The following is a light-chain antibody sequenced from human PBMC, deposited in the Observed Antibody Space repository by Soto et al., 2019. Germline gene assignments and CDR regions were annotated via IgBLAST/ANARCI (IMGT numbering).Light chain of an antibody. CDR3: QQYNNWPRT. J-gene: IGKJ1*01. V-gene: IGKV3-15*01. CDR2: GAS. Sequence: EIVMMQSPATLSVSPGERATLSCRASQSVSSNLAWYQQKPGQAPRLLIYGASTKATGIPARFSGSGSGAKFTLTISSLQSEDFAVYYCQQYNNWPRTFGQGTKVEIK. CDR1: QSVSSN.